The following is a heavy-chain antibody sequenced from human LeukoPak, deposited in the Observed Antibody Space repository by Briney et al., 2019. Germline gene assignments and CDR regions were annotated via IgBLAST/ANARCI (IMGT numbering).Heavy chain of an antibody. CDR3: GSGPAAFDAFDI. CDR2: IYYSGST. CDR1: GGSISSYY. J-gene: IGHJ3*02. V-gene: IGHV4-59*01. D-gene: IGHD2-2*01. Sequence: PSETLSLTCTVSGGSISSYYWSWIRQPPGKGLEWIGYIYYSGSTNYNPSLKSRVTISVDTSKNQFSLKLSSVTAADTAVYYCGSGPAAFDAFDIWGQGTMVTVSS.